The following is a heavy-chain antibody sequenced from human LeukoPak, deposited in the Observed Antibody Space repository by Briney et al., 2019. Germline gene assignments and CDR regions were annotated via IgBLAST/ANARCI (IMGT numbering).Heavy chain of an antibody. V-gene: IGHV3-48*02. Sequence: GGSLRLSCAASGFTFSTYRMNCVRQAPGKGLEWLSYLSASTGAIYYADSVKGRFTISKDNARNSLYLQMNSLREEDTAVYYWARSGKPYGPDVWGQGTTVTVSS. CDR3: ARSGKPYGPDV. CDR2: LSASTGAI. CDR1: GFTFSTYR. J-gene: IGHJ6*02.